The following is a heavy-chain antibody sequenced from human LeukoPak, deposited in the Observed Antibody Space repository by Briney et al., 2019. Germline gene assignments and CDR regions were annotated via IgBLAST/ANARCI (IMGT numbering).Heavy chain of an antibody. J-gene: IGHJ6*02. CDR1: GGSISSSSYY. D-gene: IGHD3-10*01. CDR2: IYYSGST. CDR3: ARAVRKYGSGRKDYYYYGMDV. V-gene: IGHV4-39*01. Sequence: PSETLSLTCTVSGGSISSSSYYWGWIRQPPGKGLEWIGSIYYSGSTYYDPSLKSRVTISVDTSKNQFSLKLSSVTAADTAVYYCARAVRKYGSGRKDYYYYGMDVWGQGTTVTVSS.